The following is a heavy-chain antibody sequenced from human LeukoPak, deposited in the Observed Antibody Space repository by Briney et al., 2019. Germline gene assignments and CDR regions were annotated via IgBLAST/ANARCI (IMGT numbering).Heavy chain of an antibody. CDR3: ARTIVGATGADY. J-gene: IGHJ4*02. CDR1: GFIFSSYP. CDR2: ITGSSDTI. D-gene: IGHD1-26*01. V-gene: IGHV3-48*04. Sequence: GGSLRPSCAASGFIFSSYPMNWVRQAPGKGLEWLSQITGSSDTIYYADSLKGRFTVSRDNAKNSLYLQMNSLRAEDTAVYYCARTIVGATGADYWGQGTLVTVSS.